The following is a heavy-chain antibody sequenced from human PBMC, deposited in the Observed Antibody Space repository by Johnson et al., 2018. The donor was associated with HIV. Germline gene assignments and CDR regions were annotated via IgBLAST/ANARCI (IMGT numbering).Heavy chain of an antibody. D-gene: IGHD6-13*01. V-gene: IGHV3-33*06. CDR1: GFTFSSYG. CDR3: AKCIWGSSLIDAFDI. Sequence: QVQLVESGGGVVQPGRSLRLSCAASGFTFSSYGMHWVRQAPGKGLEWVAGTWYDGTKKNYADSVTGRFTISRDNSKNTLHLQMNSLRAEDTAVYYCAKCIWGSSLIDAFDIWGQGTMVTVSS. J-gene: IGHJ3*02. CDR2: TWYDGTKK.